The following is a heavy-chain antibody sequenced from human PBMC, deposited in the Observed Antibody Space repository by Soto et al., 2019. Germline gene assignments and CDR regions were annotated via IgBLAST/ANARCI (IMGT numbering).Heavy chain of an antibody. Sequence: QVQLVESGGGVVQPGRSLRLSCAASGFTFSSYAMHWVRQAPGKGPEWVAVISYDGSNKYYTDSVEGRFTISRDNSKNTLYLQMNSLRAEDTAVYYCARGSYVDTAMVLTDWGQGTLVTVSS. CDR2: ISYDGSNK. CDR1: GFTFSSYA. V-gene: IGHV3-30-3*01. J-gene: IGHJ4*02. D-gene: IGHD5-18*01. CDR3: ARGSYVDTAMVLTD.